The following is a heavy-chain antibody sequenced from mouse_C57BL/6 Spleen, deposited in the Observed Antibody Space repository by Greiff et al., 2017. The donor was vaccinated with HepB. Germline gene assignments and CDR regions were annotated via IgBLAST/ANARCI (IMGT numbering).Heavy chain of an antibody. D-gene: IGHD2-5*01. V-gene: IGHV3-6*01. J-gene: IGHJ3*01. CDR3: ARDAYYSNPFAY. Sequence: DVQLQESGPGLVKPSQSLSLTCSVTGYSITSGYYWNWIRQFPGNKLEWMGYISYDGSNNYNPSLKNRISITRDTSKNQFFLKLNSVTTEDTATYYCARDAYYSNPFAYWGQGTLVTVSA. CDR2: ISYDGSN. CDR1: GYSITSGYY.